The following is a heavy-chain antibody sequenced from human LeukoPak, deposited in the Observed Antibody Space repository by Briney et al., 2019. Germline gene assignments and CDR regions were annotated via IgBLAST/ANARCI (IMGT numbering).Heavy chain of an antibody. J-gene: IGHJ4*02. D-gene: IGHD2-2*01. CDR1: GGSFSGYY. CDR2: INHSGST. V-gene: IGHV4-34*01. Sequence: SETLSLICAVYGGSFSGYYWSWIRQPPGKGLEWLGEINHSGSTNYNPSLKSRVTISVDTSKNQFSLKLSSVTAADTAVYYCARIVVVPAALDYWGQGTLVTVSS. CDR3: ARIVVVPAALDY.